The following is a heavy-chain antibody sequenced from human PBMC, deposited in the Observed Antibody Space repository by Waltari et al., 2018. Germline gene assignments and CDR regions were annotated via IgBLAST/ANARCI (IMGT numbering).Heavy chain of an antibody. Sequence: QLQLQESGPGLVKPSETLSLTCTVSGGSISSSSYYWGWIRQPPGKGLEWIGSIYYSGSTYYNPSLKSRVTISVDTSKNQFSLKLSAVTAADTAVYYCARGGYSSGWDPVDAFDIWGQGTMVIVSS. CDR2: IYYSGST. V-gene: IGHV4-39*07. D-gene: IGHD6-19*01. CDR1: GGSISSSSYY. CDR3: ARGGYSSGWDPVDAFDI. J-gene: IGHJ3*02.